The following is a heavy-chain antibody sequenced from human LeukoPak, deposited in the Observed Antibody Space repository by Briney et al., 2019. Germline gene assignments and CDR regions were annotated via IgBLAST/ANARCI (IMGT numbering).Heavy chain of an antibody. Sequence: GGSLRLSCAGSGFTFTNYWMSWVRQAPGKGLQWVANINHDGSDKSYVDSVNGRFTISRDNAKNSLYLQMNSLTDQDTAVYYCVRGRTGYYAASPGYFQHWGQGTLVTVSS. J-gene: IGHJ1*01. CDR2: INHDGSDK. V-gene: IGHV3-7*04. CDR1: GFTFTNYW. D-gene: IGHD3/OR15-3a*01. CDR3: VRGRTGYYAASPGYFQH.